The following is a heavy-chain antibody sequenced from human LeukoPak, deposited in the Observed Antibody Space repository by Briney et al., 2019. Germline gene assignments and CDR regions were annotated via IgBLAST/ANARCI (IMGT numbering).Heavy chain of an antibody. CDR3: ASHGYCSSWYYLDY. J-gene: IGHJ4*02. D-gene: IGHD6-13*01. V-gene: IGHV4-34*04. CDR2: INHSGST. Sequence: PSETLSLTCAVYGGSFSGYYWSWVRQPPGKGLEWVGEINHSGSTNNNPSLKSRGTISVDTSKNQFSLNLSSVTPADTALYYCASHGYCSSWYYLDYWGQGTLVTVSS. CDR1: GGSFSGYY.